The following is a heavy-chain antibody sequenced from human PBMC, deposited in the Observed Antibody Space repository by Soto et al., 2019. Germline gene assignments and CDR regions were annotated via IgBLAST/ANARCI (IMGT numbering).Heavy chain of an antibody. Sequence: GGSLRLSCAASGFTFSSYAMHWVRQAPGKGLEWVAVISYDGSNKYYADSVKGRFTISRDNSKNTLYLQMNSLRAEDTAVYYCARARGYCSGGSCPAYGMDVWGQGTTVTVSS. V-gene: IGHV3-30-3*01. J-gene: IGHJ6*02. CDR1: GFTFSSYA. D-gene: IGHD2-15*01. CDR3: ARARGYCSGGSCPAYGMDV. CDR2: ISYDGSNK.